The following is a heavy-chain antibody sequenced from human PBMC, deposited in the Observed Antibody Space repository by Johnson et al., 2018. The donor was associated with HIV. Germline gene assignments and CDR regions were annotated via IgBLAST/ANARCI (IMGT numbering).Heavy chain of an antibody. CDR3: ARDTPWDYQDSSGYFPAWGDAFDI. V-gene: IGHV3-11*04. CDR2: ISSSGSLT. Sequence: QVKLVESGGGLVKPGGSLRLSCAASGFTLSDYYMSWIRQAPGKGLEWLSYISSSGSLTYYAASVEGRFTISRDSAKNSLYLQMNSRRVEDTAMYHCARDTPWDYQDSSGYFPAWGDAFDIWGQGTMVTVSS. D-gene: IGHD3-22*01. J-gene: IGHJ3*02. CDR1: GFTLSDYY.